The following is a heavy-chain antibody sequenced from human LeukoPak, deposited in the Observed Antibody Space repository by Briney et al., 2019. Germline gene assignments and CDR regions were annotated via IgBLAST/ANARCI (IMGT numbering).Heavy chain of an antibody. Sequence: SVTVSCKASGGTFSSYAISWVRQAPGQVLEWMGGIIPIFGTANYAQKFQGRVTITADESTSTAYMELSSLRSEDTAVYYCARGDGSFGEFYFDYWGQGTLVTVSS. D-gene: IGHD3-10*01. CDR2: IIPIFGTA. CDR3: ARGDGSFGEFYFDY. V-gene: IGHV1-69*13. CDR1: GGTFSSYA. J-gene: IGHJ4*02.